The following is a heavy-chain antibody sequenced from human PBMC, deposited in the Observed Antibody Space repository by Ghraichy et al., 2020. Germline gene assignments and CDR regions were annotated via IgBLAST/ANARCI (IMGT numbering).Heavy chain of an antibody. Sequence: GGSLRLSCAASGFRFSSYNMNWVRQAPGKGLEWVAVISYDGSNKDYADSVKGPFTISRDNAKNSLYLVMNSLTAEDTAVYYCARDIAPSVLRLLELSHYSADGMDCWGPRTTVIVSS. CDR3: ARDIAPSVLRLLELSHYSADGMDC. CDR2: ISYDGSNK. D-gene: IGHD3-3*01. V-gene: IGHV3-30*03. J-gene: IGHJ6*02. CDR1: GFRFSSYN.